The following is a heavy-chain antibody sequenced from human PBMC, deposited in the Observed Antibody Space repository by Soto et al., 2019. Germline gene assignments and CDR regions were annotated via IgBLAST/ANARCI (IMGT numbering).Heavy chain of an antibody. CDR3: ARAGGTTVTGLWHFDS. CDR1: GFTFSTYS. V-gene: IGHV3-33*01. Sequence: GGSLRLSCEASGFTFSTYSIHFVRHPPCKGLEWLAAIWYDGTQKYYADSVKGRFIISRDNSKKTLYLEMNSLRAEDTAVYYCARAGGTTVTGLWHFDSWGQGTLVTVSS. CDR2: IWYDGTQK. D-gene: IGHD4-17*01. J-gene: IGHJ4*02.